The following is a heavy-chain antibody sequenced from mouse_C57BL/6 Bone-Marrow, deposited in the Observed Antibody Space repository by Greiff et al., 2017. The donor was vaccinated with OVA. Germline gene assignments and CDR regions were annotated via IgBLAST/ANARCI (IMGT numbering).Heavy chain of an antibody. J-gene: IGHJ1*03. CDR3: AFYYGSSYRYFDV. CDR1: GYSFTDYN. Sequence: VQLQQSGPELVKPSASVKISCKASGYSFTDYNMNWVKQRNGKSLEWIGVINPNYGTTSYNQKFKGKATLTVDQSSSTAYMQLNSLTSEDSAVYYCAFYYGSSYRYFDVWGTGTTVTVSS. D-gene: IGHD1-1*01. V-gene: IGHV1-39*01. CDR2: INPNYGTT.